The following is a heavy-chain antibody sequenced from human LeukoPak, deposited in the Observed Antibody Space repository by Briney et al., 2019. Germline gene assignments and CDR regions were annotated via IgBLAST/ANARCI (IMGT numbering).Heavy chain of an antibody. CDR2: INWNGGST. CDR1: GFTLDDYG. V-gene: IGHV3-20*04. J-gene: IGHJ4*02. D-gene: IGHD6-13*01. Sequence: PGGSLRLSCAASGFTLDDYGMSWVRHAPGKGGEWGSGINWNGGSTVYGDSVKGRFNISRDNAKNSVYVKMNSVRAEDTALYYCARDLYSSSWYFVSPGGYWGQGTLVTVFS. CDR3: ARDLYSSSWYFVSPGGY.